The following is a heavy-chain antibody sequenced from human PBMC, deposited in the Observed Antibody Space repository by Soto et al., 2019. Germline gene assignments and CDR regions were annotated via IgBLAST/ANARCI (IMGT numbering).Heavy chain of an antibody. CDR3: AKQRADYGSGADTFYFDS. CDR2: LSGSGGTT. V-gene: IGHV3-23*01. CDR1: GVTFSNYA. Sequence: PGGSLRLSCTVSGVTFSNYAMNWVRQAPGKGLEWVSSLSGSGGTTYYADSVKGRFIISRDNSKNTLYLLMNSLRAEDTALYYCAKQRADYGSGADTFYFDSWGQGALVT. J-gene: IGHJ4*02. D-gene: IGHD3-10*01.